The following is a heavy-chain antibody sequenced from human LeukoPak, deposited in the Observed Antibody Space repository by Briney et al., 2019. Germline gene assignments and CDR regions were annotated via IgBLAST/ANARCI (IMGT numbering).Heavy chain of an antibody. CDR2: IDPSDSYT. CDR3: ARRFASKDYGSGRLDWFDP. Sequence: GESLKISGKGSGYSFTSYWTSWVRQMPGKGPEGMGRIDPSDSYTNYSTSFQGHVTISPDKSLSTACLQWSSLQASETAMYYCARRFASKDYGSGRLDWFDPWGQGTLVTVSS. D-gene: IGHD3-10*01. J-gene: IGHJ5*02. CDR1: GYSFTSYW. V-gene: IGHV5-10-1*01.